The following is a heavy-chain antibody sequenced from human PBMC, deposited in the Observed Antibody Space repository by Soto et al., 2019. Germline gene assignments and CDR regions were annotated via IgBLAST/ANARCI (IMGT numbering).Heavy chain of an antibody. V-gene: IGHV3-30-3*01. CDR2: ISYDGSNK. J-gene: IGHJ4*02. CDR3: AREDIVVVPAAMRIRVFDY. CDR1: GFTFSSYA. Sequence: GGSLRLSCAASGFTFSSYAMHWVRQAPGKGLEWVAVISYDGSNKYYADSVKGRFTISRDNSKNTLYLQMNSLRAEDTAVYYCAREDIVVVPAAMRIRVFDYWGQGTLVTVSS. D-gene: IGHD2-2*01.